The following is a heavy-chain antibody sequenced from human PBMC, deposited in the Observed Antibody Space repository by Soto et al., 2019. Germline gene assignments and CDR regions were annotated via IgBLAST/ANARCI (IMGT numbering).Heavy chain of an antibody. Sequence: QVQLVQSGAEVKKPGSSVKVSCKASGGTFSSYAISWVRQAPGQGLEWMGGIIPIFGTANYAQKFQGRVTITADGSTSTAYMELSSLRSEDTAVYYCALYYDFWSGYYRGYYFDYWGQGTLVTVSS. CDR3: ALYYDFWSGYYRGYYFDY. CDR1: GGTFSSYA. D-gene: IGHD3-3*01. V-gene: IGHV1-69*01. J-gene: IGHJ4*02. CDR2: IIPIFGTA.